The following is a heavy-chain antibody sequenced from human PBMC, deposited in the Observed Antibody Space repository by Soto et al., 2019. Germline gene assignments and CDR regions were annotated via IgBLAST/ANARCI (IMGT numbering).Heavy chain of an antibody. CDR2: ISYDGSYK. D-gene: IGHD3-16*01. J-gene: IGHJ6*02. Sequence: QVHLVESGGGVVQPGTSLRLSCVASGFTFRMYAMHWVRQAPGKGLEWVAVISYDGSYKRYTDSVKGRFTFSRDNSLNTVYLEMDSLRGDDTAVYYCARERREYAYDSHYGMDVWGQGTTVTVSS. CDR3: ARERREYAYDSHYGMDV. V-gene: IGHV3-30*04. CDR1: GFTFRMYA.